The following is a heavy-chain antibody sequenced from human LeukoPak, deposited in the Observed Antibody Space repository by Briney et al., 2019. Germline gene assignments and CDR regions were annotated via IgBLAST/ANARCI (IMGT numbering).Heavy chain of an antibody. CDR1: GFTFSSYW. D-gene: IGHD2-2*01. CDR2: IKQDGSEK. V-gene: IGHV3-7*01. J-gene: IGHJ4*02. Sequence: GSLRLSCAASGFTFSSYWMSWVRQAPGKGLEWVANIKQDGSEKYYVDSVKGRFTISRDNAKNSLYLQMNSLRAEDTAVYYCATHCSGTSCHRDYWGQGTLATVSS. CDR3: ATHCSGTSCHRDY.